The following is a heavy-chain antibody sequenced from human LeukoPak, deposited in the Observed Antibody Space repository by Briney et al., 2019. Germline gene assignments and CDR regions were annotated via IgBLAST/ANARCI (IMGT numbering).Heavy chain of an antibody. CDR1: GGSINNYY. J-gene: IGHJ4*02. Sequence: PSETLSLTCTVSGGSINNYYWSWIRQPPGKGLEWIGYIYYSGSTYYNPSLKSRVTISVDRSKNQFSLKLSSVTAADTAVYYCARGSVAAGPPFDYWGQGTLVTVSS. CDR3: ARGSVAAGPPFDY. D-gene: IGHD6-6*01. CDR2: IYYSGST. V-gene: IGHV4-59*12.